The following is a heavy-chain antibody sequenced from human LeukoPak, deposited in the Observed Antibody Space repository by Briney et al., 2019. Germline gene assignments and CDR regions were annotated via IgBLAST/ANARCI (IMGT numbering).Heavy chain of an antibody. Sequence: GRSLRLSCAASGFTFDDYAMHWVRQAPGKGLEWVSGISCNSGSIGYADSAKGRFTISRDNAKNSLYLQMNSLRAEDTALYYCAKDIWQQLVPGGWFDPWGQGTLVTVSS. CDR3: AKDIWQQLVPGGWFDP. D-gene: IGHD6-13*01. J-gene: IGHJ5*02. CDR1: GFTFDDYA. V-gene: IGHV3-9*01. CDR2: ISCNSGSI.